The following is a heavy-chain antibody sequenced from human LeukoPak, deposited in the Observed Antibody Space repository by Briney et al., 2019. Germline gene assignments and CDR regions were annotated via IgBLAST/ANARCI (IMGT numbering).Heavy chain of an antibody. CDR2: TYYRSKWYN. D-gene: IGHD6-13*01. Sequence: SQTLSLTCAISGDSVSSNKAAWNWVRHSPSRGLEWLGRTYYRSKWYNEYGVSVQSRITINPDTSKNQFSLQLNSVTPEDTAVCYCARGAPASAGRWFDPWGHGTLVTVSS. CDR1: GDSVSSNKAA. CDR3: ARGAPASAGRWFDP. J-gene: IGHJ5*02. V-gene: IGHV6-1*01.